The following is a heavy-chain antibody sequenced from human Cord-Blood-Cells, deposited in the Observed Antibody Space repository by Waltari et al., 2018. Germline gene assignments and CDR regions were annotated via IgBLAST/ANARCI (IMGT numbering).Heavy chain of an antibody. Sequence: QLQLQESGPGLVKPSETLSLTCPVSGGSLSSRSQYWGWIRQPPGKGLEWIGSIYYSGSTYYNPSLKSRVTISVDTSKNQFSLKLSSVTAADTAVYYCATASPLCSSTSCYYYYGMDVWGQGTTVTVSS. V-gene: IGHV4-39*01. CDR1: GGSLSSRSQY. J-gene: IGHJ6*02. CDR2: IYYSGST. CDR3: ATASPLCSSTSCYYYYGMDV. D-gene: IGHD2-2*01.